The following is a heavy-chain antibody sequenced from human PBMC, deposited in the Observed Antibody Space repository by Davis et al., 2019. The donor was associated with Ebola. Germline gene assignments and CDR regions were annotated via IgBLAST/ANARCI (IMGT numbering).Heavy chain of an antibody. J-gene: IGHJ4*02. CDR1: GFTFSSNS. V-gene: IGHV3-74*01. CDR3: VRGSGVSNTIFGVVLFDS. CDR2: INGDGSTT. D-gene: IGHD3-3*01. Sequence: HTGGSLRLSCAASGFTFSSNSMNWVRQAPGKGPVWVSRINGDGSTTTYADSVKGRFTISRDSAKNTLFLQMNSLRAEDAAVYYCVRGSGVSNTIFGVVLFDSWGRGTLVTVSS.